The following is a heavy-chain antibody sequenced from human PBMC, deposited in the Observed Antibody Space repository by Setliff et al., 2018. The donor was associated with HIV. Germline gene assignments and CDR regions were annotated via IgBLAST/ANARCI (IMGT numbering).Heavy chain of an antibody. J-gene: IGHJ5*02. V-gene: IGHV4-34*01. CDR2: INHSGST. D-gene: IGHD4-17*01. Sequence: SETLSLTCAVYGGSFSGYHWSWIRQSPGKGLEWIGEINHSGSTNYNPSLKSRVTISVDTSKNQFSLKLNSVTAADTAVYYCARAPGPYGDYNWFDPWGQGALVTV. CDR1: GGSFSGYH. CDR3: ARAPGPYGDYNWFDP.